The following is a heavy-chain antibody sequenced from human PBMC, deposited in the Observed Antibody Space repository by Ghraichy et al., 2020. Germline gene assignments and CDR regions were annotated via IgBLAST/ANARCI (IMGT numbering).Heavy chain of an antibody. CDR3: AKDTQRRLDPVGALDY. D-gene: IGHD1-26*01. CDR1: GFTFDDYA. CDR2: ISWNSGSI. V-gene: IGHV3-9*01. J-gene: IGHJ4*02. Sequence: GGSLRLSCAASGFTFDDYAMHWVRQAPGKGLEWVSGISWNSGSIGYADSVKGRFTISRDNAKNSLYLQMNSLRAEDTALYYCAKDTQRRLDPVGALDYWGQGTLVTVSS.